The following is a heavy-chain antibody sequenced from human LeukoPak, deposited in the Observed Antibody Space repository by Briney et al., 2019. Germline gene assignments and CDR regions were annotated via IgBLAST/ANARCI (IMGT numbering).Heavy chain of an antibody. Sequence: SSETLSLTCTVSGGSISSYYWSWIRQPAGKGLEWIGRIYTSGSTNYNPSLKSRVTISVDTSKNQFSLKLSSVTAADTAVYYCARDRADYVWGSYRSNNWFDPWGQGTLVTVSS. CDR2: IYTSGST. CDR1: GGSISSYY. D-gene: IGHD3-16*02. V-gene: IGHV4-4*07. J-gene: IGHJ5*02. CDR3: ARDRADYVWGSYRSNNWFDP.